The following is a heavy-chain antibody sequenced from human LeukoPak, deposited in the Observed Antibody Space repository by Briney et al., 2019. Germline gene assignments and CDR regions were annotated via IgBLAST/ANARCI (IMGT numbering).Heavy chain of an antibody. CDR3: GRESFDAFDI. Sequence: SETLSLTCAVYGGSFSGYYWSWIRQPPGKGLEWIGEINHSGSTNYNPSLKSRVTISVDTSRNQFSLKLSSVTAADTAVYYCGRESFDAFDIWGQGTMVTVSS. J-gene: IGHJ3*02. CDR2: INHSGST. V-gene: IGHV4-34*01. CDR1: GGSFSGYY.